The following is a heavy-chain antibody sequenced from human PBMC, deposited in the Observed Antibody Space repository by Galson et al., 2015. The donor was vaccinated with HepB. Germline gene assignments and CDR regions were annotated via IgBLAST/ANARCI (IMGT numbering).Heavy chain of an antibody. CDR2: IYYSGTT. V-gene: IGHV4-31*03. J-gene: IGHJ5*01. CDR3: AKGAEVDKLDS. D-gene: IGHD1-14*01. CDR1: GGSINSAGYY. Sequence: TLSLTCSVSGGSINSAGYYWTWIRHYPGKGLDWMGYIYYSGTTRYNPSLKSRLIISMDTSQNQFSLKLTSVTAADTAVYYCAKGAEVDKLDSWGQGTLVSVSS.